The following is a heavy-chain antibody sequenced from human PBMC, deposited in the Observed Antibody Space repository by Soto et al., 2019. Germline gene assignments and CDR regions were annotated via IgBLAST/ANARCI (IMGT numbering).Heavy chain of an antibody. CDR3: AKGIRWELPLEY. CDR2: ISDSGRTT. Sequence: EVQLLESGGGLVQPGGSLRLSCAASGFTLTSYAMSWFRQAPGKGLEWVSAISDSGRTTYYAVSVRGRFTISRDNSKNTLYLQMNSLRAEDTAVYYGAKGIRWELPLEYWGQGILVTVSS. D-gene: IGHD1-26*01. V-gene: IGHV3-23*01. J-gene: IGHJ4*02. CDR1: GFTLTSYA.